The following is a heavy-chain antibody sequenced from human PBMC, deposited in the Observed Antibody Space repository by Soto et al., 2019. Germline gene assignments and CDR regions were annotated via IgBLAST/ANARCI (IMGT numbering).Heavy chain of an antibody. V-gene: IGHV3-23*01. J-gene: IGHJ4*02. CDR1: EFTFSSYA. D-gene: IGHD3-10*01. CDR2: ISGSGGST. Sequence: GVSPRLSCAASEFTFSSYAMSWIRQAPGKGLEWVSAISGSGGSTYYADSVKGRFTISRDNSKNTLYLQMNSLRAEDTAVYYCAKIITGPDPSYFDYWGQGTLVTVSS. CDR3: AKIITGPDPSYFDY.